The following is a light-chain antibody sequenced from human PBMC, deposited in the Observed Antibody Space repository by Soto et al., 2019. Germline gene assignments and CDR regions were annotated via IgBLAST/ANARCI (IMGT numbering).Light chain of an antibody. J-gene: IGKJ1*01. CDR3: QQYNNWPPKT. V-gene: IGKV3-15*01. CDR2: GAS. CDR1: QSVSSR. Sequence: EIVLTQSPGTLSLSPGERATLSCRASQSVSSRLAWYQQKPGQAPRLLIYGASTRATGIPARFSGSGSGTEFTLTISSLQSEDFAIYYCQQYNNWPPKTFGQGTKVDIK.